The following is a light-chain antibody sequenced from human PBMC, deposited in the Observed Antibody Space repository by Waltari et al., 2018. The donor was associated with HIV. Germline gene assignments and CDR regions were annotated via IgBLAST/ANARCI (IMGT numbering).Light chain of an antibody. J-gene: IGLJ2*01. CDR3: QVWDTTSDWI. V-gene: IGLV3-21*02. CDR2: DDS. CDR1: NIESYS. Sequence: SYVMTQPPSISVAPGHTARITCVGNNIESYSGPWYQQKPGQAPVLVMDDDSDRTAGISERFSGSNSGNMATLNISRVEAGDADDYYCQVWDTTSDWIFGGGTKLTVL.